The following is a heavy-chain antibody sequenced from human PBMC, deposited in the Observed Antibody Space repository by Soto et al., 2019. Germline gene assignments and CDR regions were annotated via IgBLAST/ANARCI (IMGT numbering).Heavy chain of an antibody. D-gene: IGHD4-17*01. CDR1: GYTFTNYG. CDR3: ARDRQNYGSFDY. CDR2: INSYNGIT. Sequence: QVQLVQSGAEVKKPGASVKVPCKASGYTFTNYGVSWVRQAPGQGLEWMGWINSYNGITNNVQNFQGRVTMTTDTSTNTAYMELRSLRSDDTAVYYCARDRQNYGSFDYWGQGTLGTVSS. V-gene: IGHV1-18*01. J-gene: IGHJ4*02.